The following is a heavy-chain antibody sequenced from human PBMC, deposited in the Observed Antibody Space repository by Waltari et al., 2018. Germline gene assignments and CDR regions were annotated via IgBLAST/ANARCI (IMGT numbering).Heavy chain of an antibody. J-gene: IGHJ3*02. CDR1: GGSISSSSYY. D-gene: IGHD3-3*01. V-gene: IGHV4-39*07. Sequence: QLQLQESGPGLVKPSETLSLTCTVSGGSISSSSYYWGWIRQPPGKGLEWLGSIYYSGVTYYNPSLKSRVTISVDTSKNQFSLKLSSVTAADTAVYYCARTYYDFWSGYRLREDAFDIWGQGTMVTVSS. CDR2: IYYSGVT. CDR3: ARTYYDFWSGYRLREDAFDI.